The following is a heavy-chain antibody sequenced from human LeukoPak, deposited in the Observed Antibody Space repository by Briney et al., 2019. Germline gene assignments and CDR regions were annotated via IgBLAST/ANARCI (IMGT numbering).Heavy chain of an antibody. CDR1: GFSFNTYS. J-gene: IGHJ4*02. Sequence: GGSLRLSCTTSGFSFNTYSMSWVRQAPGKGLEWVANIKQDESERYYVDSVKGRFTISRDNAKNSLYLQMNSLRAEDTAVYYCARDKIVGATFLDYWGQGTLVTVSS. V-gene: IGHV3-7*01. D-gene: IGHD1-26*01. CDR2: IKQDESER. CDR3: ARDKIVGATFLDY.